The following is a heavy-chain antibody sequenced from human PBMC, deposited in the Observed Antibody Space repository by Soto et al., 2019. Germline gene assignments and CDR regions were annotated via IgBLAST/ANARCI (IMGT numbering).Heavy chain of an antibody. D-gene: IGHD1-1*01. CDR3: AREMTATHPFYYYGMDV. Sequence: EVQLVESGGGLVQPGGSLRLSCAASGFTFSNYWMSWVRQAPGKGLEWVANIKQGGNEKYYVDSVKGRFTISRDNAKNSLYLQMNSRSAEDTAVYYCAREMTATHPFYYYGMDVWGQGTTVTVSS. V-gene: IGHV3-7*01. CDR2: IKQGGNEK. J-gene: IGHJ6*02. CDR1: GFTFSNYW.